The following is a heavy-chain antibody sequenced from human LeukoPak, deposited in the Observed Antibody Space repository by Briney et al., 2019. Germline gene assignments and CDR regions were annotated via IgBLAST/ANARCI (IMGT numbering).Heavy chain of an antibody. V-gene: IGHV4-31*03. D-gene: IGHD6-13*01. CDR2: IYYSGST. CDR1: GGSISSGGYY. J-gene: IGHJ4*02. Sequence: PSETLSLTCTVSGGSISSGGYYWSWIRQHQGKGLEWIGYIYYSGSTYYNPSLKSRVTISVDTSKNQFSLKLSSVTAADTAVYYCASLLNSSSWPRTYYFDYWGQGTLVTVSS. CDR3: ASLLNSSSWPRTYYFDY.